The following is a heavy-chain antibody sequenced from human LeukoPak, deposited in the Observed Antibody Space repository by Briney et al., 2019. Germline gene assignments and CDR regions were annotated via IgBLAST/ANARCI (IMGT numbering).Heavy chain of an antibody. CDR1: GYTLTGYY. CDR3: ARDRIPRAYYDFWSGGEAFDI. J-gene: IGHJ3*02. Sequence: GASVKVSCKASGYTLTGYYMHWVRQAPGQGLEWMGWINPNSGGTNYAQKFQGRVTMTRDTSISTAYMELSRLRSDDTAVYYCARDRIPRAYYDFWSGGEAFDIWGQGTMVTVSS. CDR2: INPNSGGT. V-gene: IGHV1-2*02. D-gene: IGHD3-3*01.